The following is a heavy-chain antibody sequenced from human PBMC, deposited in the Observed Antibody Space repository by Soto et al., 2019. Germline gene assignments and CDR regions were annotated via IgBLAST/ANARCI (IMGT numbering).Heavy chain of an antibody. V-gene: IGHV2-70*01. Sequence: SGPTLVNPTQTLTLTCTFSGFSLSTSGMCVSWIRQPPGKALEWLALIDWDDDKYYSTSLKTRLTISKDTSKNQVVLTMTNMDPVDTATYYCARMYYYDSSGYDEGFGYWGQGALVTVSS. J-gene: IGHJ4*02. CDR3: ARMYYYDSSGYDEGFGY. D-gene: IGHD3-22*01. CDR2: IDWDDDK. CDR1: GFSLSTSGMC.